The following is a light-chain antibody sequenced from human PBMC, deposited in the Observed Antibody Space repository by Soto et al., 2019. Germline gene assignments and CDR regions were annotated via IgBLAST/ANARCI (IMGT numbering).Light chain of an antibody. CDR1: QSISSY. CDR3: QQSYGTPSIT. J-gene: IGKJ5*01. V-gene: IGKV1-39*01. CDR2: AAS. Sequence: DVQMTLSPCSLSASFGDRGTITCRTSQSISSYLNWYQQKPGKAPKLLIYAASSLQSGVPSRFSGSGSGTDFTLTISSLQPEDFATYYCQQSYGTPSITFGQGTRLEIK.